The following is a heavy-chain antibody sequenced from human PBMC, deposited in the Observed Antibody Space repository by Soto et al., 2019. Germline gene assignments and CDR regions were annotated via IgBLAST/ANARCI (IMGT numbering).Heavy chain of an antibody. J-gene: IGHJ6*02. CDR1: VTNSW. Sequence: GESLKISCKGAVTNSWIGWVRETPGEGLAWMGRIDFWDSYTDYSPSLQGHVTISIDKSNTTVYLQLSSLKASDTAMYYCARFTLVGDYYYYGMDVWGQGTTVTVSS. CDR2: IDFWDSYT. CDR3: ARFTLVGDYYYYGMDV. D-gene: IGHD6-6*01. V-gene: IGHV5-10-1*01.